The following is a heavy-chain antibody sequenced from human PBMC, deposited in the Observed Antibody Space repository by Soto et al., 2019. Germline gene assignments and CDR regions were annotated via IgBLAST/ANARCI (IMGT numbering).Heavy chain of an antibody. V-gene: IGHV1-69*02. J-gene: IGHJ4*02. CDR3: RLGIAAAGGY. CDR1: GGTFSSYT. D-gene: IGHD6-13*01. CDR2: IIPILGIA. Sequence: QVQLVQSGAEVKKPGSSVKVSCKASGGTFSSYTISWVRQAPGQGLEWMGRIIPILGIANYAQKFQGRVTITADKSTRTGYMELSSLRSEDRAVSYCRLGIAAAGGYWGQGTLVTVSS.